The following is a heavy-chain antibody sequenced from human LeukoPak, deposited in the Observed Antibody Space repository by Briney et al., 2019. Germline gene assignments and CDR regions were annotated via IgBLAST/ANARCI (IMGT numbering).Heavy chain of an antibody. CDR2: INWNGGST. Sequence: GGSLRLSCKTSGFAFSTYSMNWVRQAPGKGLEWVSGINWNGGSTGYADSVKGRFTISRDNAKNSLYLQMNSLRAEDTAVYYCARPRDLWFGEDYFDYWGQGTLVTVSS. V-gene: IGHV3-20*04. CDR3: ARPRDLWFGEDYFDY. CDR1: GFAFSTYS. D-gene: IGHD3-10*01. J-gene: IGHJ4*02.